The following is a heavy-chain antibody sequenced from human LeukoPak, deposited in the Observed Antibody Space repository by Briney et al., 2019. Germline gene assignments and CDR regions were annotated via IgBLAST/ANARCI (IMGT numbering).Heavy chain of an antibody. CDR2: IYYSGST. Sequence: ASETLSLTCTVAGGSISSYYWSWIRQPPGKGLEWIGYIYYSGSTNYNPSLKSRVTIPVDTSKNQFSLKLSSVTAADTAVYYCARERPAYCGGDCYPGAFDIWGQGTMVTVSS. CDR1: GGSISSYY. CDR3: ARERPAYCGGDCYPGAFDI. V-gene: IGHV4-59*01. D-gene: IGHD2-21*02. J-gene: IGHJ3*02.